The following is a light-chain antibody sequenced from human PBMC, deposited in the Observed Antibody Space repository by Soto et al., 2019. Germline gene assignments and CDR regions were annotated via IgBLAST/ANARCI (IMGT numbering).Light chain of an antibody. CDR2: GAT. CDR1: QSVSSSH. J-gene: IGKJ1*01. CDR3: QQYGSSGT. Sequence: IVLTQSPGTLSLSPWERATLSCRASQSVSSSHLAWYQQNPGQAPRLLIYGATSRATGIPDRFSGSGSGTDFTLTISRLEPEDFAVYYCQQYGSSGTFGQGAKVDIK. V-gene: IGKV3-20*01.